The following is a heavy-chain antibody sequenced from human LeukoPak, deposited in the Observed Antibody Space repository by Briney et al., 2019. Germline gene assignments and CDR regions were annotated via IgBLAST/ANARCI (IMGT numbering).Heavy chain of an antibody. CDR3: AVRRDGYNSFDY. D-gene: IGHD5-24*01. J-gene: IGHJ4*02. CDR1: GYTFTSYD. CDR2: MNPNSGNT. Sequence: ASVKVSCKASGYTFTSYDINWVRQATGQGLEWMGWMNPNSGNTGYAQQFQGRVTMTRNTSISTAYMELSRLRSDDTAVYYCAVRRDGYNSFDYWGQGTLVTVSS. V-gene: IGHV1-8*01.